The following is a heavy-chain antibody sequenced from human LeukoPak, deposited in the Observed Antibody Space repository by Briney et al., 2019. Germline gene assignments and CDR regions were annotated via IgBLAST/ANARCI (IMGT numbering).Heavy chain of an antibody. J-gene: IGHJ4*02. Sequence: SGGSLRLSCAASGFTFSSYSMNWVREAPGKGLEWVSYISSSSSTIYYADSVKGRFTISRDNAKNSLYLQMNSLRAEDTAVYYCARGTKRYYGSGSGYFDYWGQGTLVTVSS. D-gene: IGHD3-10*01. V-gene: IGHV3-48*01. CDR3: ARGTKRYYGSGSGYFDY. CDR1: GFTFSSYS. CDR2: ISSSSSTI.